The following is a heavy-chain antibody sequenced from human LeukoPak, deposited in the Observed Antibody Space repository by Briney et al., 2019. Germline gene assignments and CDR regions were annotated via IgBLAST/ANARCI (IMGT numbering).Heavy chain of an antibody. CDR2: IKTDGSEK. Sequence: PGGSLRLSCEGSGFTFSNYWMGWVRQAPGKGLQWVANIKTDGSEKYYVDSVKGRFTISRDNAKNSLYLQMNSLRAEDTAVYYCARELPFDYWGQGTLVTVSS. CDR1: GFTFSNYW. V-gene: IGHV3-7*01. CDR3: ARELPFDY. J-gene: IGHJ4*02.